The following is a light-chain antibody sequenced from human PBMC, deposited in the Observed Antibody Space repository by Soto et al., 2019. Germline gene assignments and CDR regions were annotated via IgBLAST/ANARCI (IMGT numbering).Light chain of an antibody. CDR1: QSINNRY. CDR3: QQFGSSPGFT. Sequence: EIVLTQSPGTLSLSPGERATLSCRASQSINNRYLAWYQQKPGQAPRLLIYGASSRATGIPDRFLGSGSGTDFTLTISRLEPEDFAVYYCQQFGSSPGFTFGPGTKVDIK. V-gene: IGKV3-20*01. CDR2: GAS. J-gene: IGKJ3*01.